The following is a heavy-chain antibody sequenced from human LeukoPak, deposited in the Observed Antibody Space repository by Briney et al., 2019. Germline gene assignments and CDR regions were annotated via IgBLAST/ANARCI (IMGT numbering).Heavy chain of an antibody. J-gene: IGHJ3*02. CDR3: ARDQGTIAAAAKVAFDI. Sequence: ASVKVSCKASGGTFSSYAISWVRQAPGQGLEWMGGILPIFGRTSYAQKLQGRVTITMDESTSTAYMELSSLRSEDTAVYYCARDQGTIAAAAKVAFDIWGQGTMVTVSS. CDR1: GGTFSSYA. D-gene: IGHD6-13*01. V-gene: IGHV1-69*05. CDR2: ILPIFGRT.